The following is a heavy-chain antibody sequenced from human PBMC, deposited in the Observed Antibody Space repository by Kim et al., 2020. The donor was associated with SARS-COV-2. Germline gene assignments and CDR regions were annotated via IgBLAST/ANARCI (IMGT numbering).Heavy chain of an antibody. CDR3: AREGYFDVGSFFLDS. D-gene: IGHD1-26*01. Sequence: NPALKSRGTMSVETSKNQFSLQLTSMTAADTAIYYCAREGYFDVGSFFLDSWGQGTLVTVSS. J-gene: IGHJ4*02. V-gene: IGHV4-4*07.